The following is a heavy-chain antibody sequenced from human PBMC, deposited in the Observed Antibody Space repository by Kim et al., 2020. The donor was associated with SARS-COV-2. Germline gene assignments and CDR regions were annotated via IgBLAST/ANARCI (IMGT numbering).Heavy chain of an antibody. Sequence: ASVKVSCKASGYTFTGYYMHWVRQAPGQGLEWMGRINPNSGGTNYAQKFQGRVTMTRDTSISTAYLELSRLSSYDTAVYYCSREASRSCYRPFDYLGQGT. CDR1: GYTFTGYY. V-gene: IGHV1-2*06. D-gene: IGHD6-13*01. J-gene: IGHJ4*02. CDR2: INPNSGGT. CDR3: SREASRSCYRPFDY.